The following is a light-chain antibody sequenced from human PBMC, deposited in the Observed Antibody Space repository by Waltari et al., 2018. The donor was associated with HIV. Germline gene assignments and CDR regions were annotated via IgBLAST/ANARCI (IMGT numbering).Light chain of an antibody. J-gene: IGLJ3*02. Sequence: SSELTQDPAVSVALGQTVRITCQGDTLRSYSASWYQQKPGQAPVLVMYDKANRSSGIPDRFSGSSSGNTVSLTITGAQAEDEADYYCHSRDSSGNLWVFGGGTMVTVL. CDR2: DKA. CDR3: HSRDSSGNLWV. V-gene: IGLV3-19*01. CDR1: TLRSYS.